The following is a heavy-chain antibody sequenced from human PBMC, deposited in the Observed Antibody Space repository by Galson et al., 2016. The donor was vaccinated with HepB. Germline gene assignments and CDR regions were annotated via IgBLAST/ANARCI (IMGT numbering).Heavy chain of an antibody. J-gene: IGHJ5*01. V-gene: IGHV3-33*08. CDR1: GFIFTNYG. Sequence: LRLSCAASGFIFTNYGMHWVRQAPGKGLEWVAVIWNDGRTTYYGDSVKGRFIISRDNSRETLYLQMNSLRVDDTAIYYCATDGPPTVVVGAALDSWGQGTLVTVSS. CDR3: ATDGPPTVVVGAALDS. D-gene: IGHD2-15*01. CDR2: IWNDGRTT.